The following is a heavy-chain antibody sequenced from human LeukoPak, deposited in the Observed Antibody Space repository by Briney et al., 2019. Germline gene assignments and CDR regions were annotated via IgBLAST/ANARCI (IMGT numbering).Heavy chain of an antibody. CDR2: FDPEDGET. CDR1: GYTRTELS. D-gene: IGHD1-26*01. CDR3: ATAGGWELPLDY. V-gene: IGHV1-24*01. Sequence: ASVKVSCKVSGYTRTELSMHWVRQAPGKGLEWMGGFDPEDGETIYAQKFQGRVTMTEDTSTDTAYMELSSLRSEDTAVYYCATAGGWELPLDYWGQGTLVTVSS. J-gene: IGHJ4*02.